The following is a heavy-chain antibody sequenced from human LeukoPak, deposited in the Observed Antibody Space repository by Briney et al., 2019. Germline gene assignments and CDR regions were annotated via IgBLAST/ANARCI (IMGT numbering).Heavy chain of an antibody. CDR2: IYHSGST. Sequence: SGTLSLTCAVSGGSISSSNWWSWVRQPPGKGLEWIGEIYHSGSTNYNPSLKSRVTISVDTSKNQFSLKLSSVTAADTAVYYCARARADDAFDIWGQGTMVTVSS. J-gene: IGHJ3*02. CDR1: GGSISSSNW. CDR3: ARARADDAFDI. V-gene: IGHV4-4*02.